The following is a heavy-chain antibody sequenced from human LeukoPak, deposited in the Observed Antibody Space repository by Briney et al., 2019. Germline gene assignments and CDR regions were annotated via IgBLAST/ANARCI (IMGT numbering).Heavy chain of an antibody. J-gene: IGHJ6*02. CDR1: GFTFSSNW. D-gene: IGHD3-3*01. Sequence: GALRLSCAASGFTFSSNWMHWVRQAPGKGLVWVSRINEDGSTTNYADSVKGRFTISRDNSKNTLYLQMNSLRAEDTAVYYCARAGNYDFWSGYYYGMDVWGQGTTVTVSS. CDR3: ARAGNYDFWSGYYYGMDV. CDR2: INEDGSTT. V-gene: IGHV3-74*01.